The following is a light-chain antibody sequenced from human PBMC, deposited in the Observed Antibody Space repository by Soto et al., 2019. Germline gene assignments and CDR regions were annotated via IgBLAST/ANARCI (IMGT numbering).Light chain of an antibody. V-gene: IGKV3-20*01. CDR2: GAS. Sequence: LVLTQSPGTLSLSPGERATLSCRASQSVSSNYLAWYQQKPGQAPRPLIYGASSRATGIPDRFSGSGSGTDVTLIISRLEPEDFAVYYCQQYGGSPRVTFGGGTKVEIK. CDR1: QSVSSNY. CDR3: QQYGGSPRVT. J-gene: IGKJ4*02.